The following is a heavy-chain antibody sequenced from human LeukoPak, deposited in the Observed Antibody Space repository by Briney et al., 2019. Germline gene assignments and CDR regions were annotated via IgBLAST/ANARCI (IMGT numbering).Heavy chain of an antibody. Sequence: SETLSLTCTVSGGSISSHYWSWIRQPPGKGLEWIGYIYYSGSTNCNPSLKSRVTISVDTSKNQFSLKLSSVTAADTAVYYCARFGDSSSLTFDYWGQGTLVTVSS. CDR3: ARFGDSSSLTFDY. V-gene: IGHV4-59*11. J-gene: IGHJ4*02. CDR1: GGSISSHY. CDR2: IYYSGST. D-gene: IGHD6-6*01.